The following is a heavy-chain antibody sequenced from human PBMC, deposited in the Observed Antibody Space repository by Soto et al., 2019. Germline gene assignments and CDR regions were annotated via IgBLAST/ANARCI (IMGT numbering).Heavy chain of an antibody. CDR1: GFSFTHYT. CDR3: ARKWGTYSSASLDY. CDR2: MSYDGTNE. D-gene: IGHD6-19*01. J-gene: IGHJ4*02. Sequence: PGGSLRLSCAASGFSFTHYTINWVRQAPGKGLEWVAVMSYDGTNEYYADSVKGRFTISRDNSKSTVYLQMNSLTPEDTALYYCARKWGTYSSASLDYWGLGTLATVSS. V-gene: IGHV3-30*04.